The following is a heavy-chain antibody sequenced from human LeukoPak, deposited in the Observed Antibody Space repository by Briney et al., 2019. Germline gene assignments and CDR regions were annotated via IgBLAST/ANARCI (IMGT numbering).Heavy chain of an antibody. V-gene: IGHV1-8*01. CDR3: ATHRSDYVWGSYRFAFDY. Sequence: GASVKVSCKASGYTFTSFDINWVRQASGQGLEWMGGMNPNSGNTDYAQKFQGRVTMTRDTSTSTVYMELSSLRSEDTAVYYCATHRSDYVWGSYRFAFDYWGQGTLVTVSS. CDR1: GYTFTSFD. D-gene: IGHD3-16*02. CDR2: MNPNSGNT. J-gene: IGHJ4*02.